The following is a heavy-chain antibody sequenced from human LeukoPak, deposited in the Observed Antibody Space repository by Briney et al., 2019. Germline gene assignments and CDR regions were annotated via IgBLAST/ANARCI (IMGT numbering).Heavy chain of an antibody. D-gene: IGHD3-10*02. V-gene: IGHV3-23*01. CDR2: ISGSGGST. Sequence: GGSLRLSCAASGFTFSNYAMSWVRQAPGKGLEWVSAISGSGGSTYYADSVKGRFNISRDNSKNTLYLQMNSLRAEDTAVYYCAELGITMIGGVWGKGTTVTISS. CDR3: AELGITMIGGV. J-gene: IGHJ6*04. CDR1: GFTFSNYA.